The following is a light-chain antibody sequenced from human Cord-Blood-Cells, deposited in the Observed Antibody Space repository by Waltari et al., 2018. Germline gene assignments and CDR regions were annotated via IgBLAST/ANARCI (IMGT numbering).Light chain of an antibody. Sequence: QSALTQPLSVSGSPGQSVTISCTGTSRDGGGYNYLCWYQQHPGKAPQLMIYEVSKRPSGVPDRFSCSKSGNTASLTISGLQAEDEADYYCCSYAGSYTFVFGTGTKVTVL. V-gene: IGLV2-11*02. CDR2: EVS. J-gene: IGLJ1*01. CDR3: CSYAGSYTFV. CDR1: SRDGGGYNY.